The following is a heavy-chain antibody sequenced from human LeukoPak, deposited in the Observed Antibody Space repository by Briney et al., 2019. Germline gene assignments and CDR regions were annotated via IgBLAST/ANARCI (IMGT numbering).Heavy chain of an antibody. V-gene: IGHV2-5*02. J-gene: IGHJ2*01. D-gene: IGHD2/OR15-2a*01. CDR3: ARLIRVTAWYFDL. Sequence: TLSLTCTVSGGSISSSSYYWGWIRQPPGKALEWLALIYWDDDERYSPSLKSRLTITKDTSKNQVVLTMTNMDPVDTATYFCARLIRVTAWYFDLWGRGTLVTVSS. CDR1: GGSISSSSYY. CDR2: IYWDDDE.